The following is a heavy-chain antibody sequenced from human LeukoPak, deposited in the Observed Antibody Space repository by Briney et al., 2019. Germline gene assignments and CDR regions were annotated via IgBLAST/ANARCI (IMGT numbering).Heavy chain of an antibody. V-gene: IGHV3-23*01. CDR2: ISGSGGST. J-gene: IGHJ4*02. Sequence: GGSLRLSCTASGFTFSSYAMSWVRQAPGKGLEWVSAISGSGGSTYYADSVKGRFTISRDNSKNTLYLQMNSLRAEDTAAYYCAKRPSYYYDSSGYLIDYWGQGTLVTVSS. D-gene: IGHD3-22*01. CDR3: AKRPSYYYDSSGYLIDY. CDR1: GFTFSSYA.